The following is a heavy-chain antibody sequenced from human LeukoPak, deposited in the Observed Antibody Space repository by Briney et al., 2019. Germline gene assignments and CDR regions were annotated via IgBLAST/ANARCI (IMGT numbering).Heavy chain of an antibody. J-gene: IGHJ5*02. CDR1: GFTVSSNY. D-gene: IGHD3-22*01. V-gene: IGHV3-66*01. Sequence: GGSLRLSCASSGFTVSSNYMSWVRQAPGKGLEWVTVIYSGGSTYCADSVKGRFTISRDNSKNTLYLQMNSLRAEDTAVYYCARDYYDSSGSRFGPWGQGTLVTVSS. CDR2: IYSGGST. CDR3: ARDYYDSSGSRFGP.